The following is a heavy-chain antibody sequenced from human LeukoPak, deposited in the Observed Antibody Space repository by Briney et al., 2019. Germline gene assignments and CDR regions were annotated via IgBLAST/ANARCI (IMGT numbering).Heavy chain of an antibody. V-gene: IGHV1-8*03. CDR2: MNPNSGNT. Sequence: ASVKVSCKASGGTFSSYAISWVRQAPGQGLEWMGWMNPNSGNTGYAEKFQGRVTITRNTSISTAYMELSSLRSEDTAVYYCARGKDAFDIWGQGTMVTVSS. J-gene: IGHJ3*02. CDR3: ARGKDAFDI. CDR1: GGTFSSYA.